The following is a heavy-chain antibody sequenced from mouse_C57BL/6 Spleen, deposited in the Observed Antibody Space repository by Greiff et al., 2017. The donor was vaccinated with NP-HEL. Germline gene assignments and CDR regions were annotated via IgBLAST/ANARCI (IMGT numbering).Heavy chain of an antibody. CDR1: GYTFTSYW. D-gene: IGHD2-1*01. Sequence: VKLQQPGAELVKPGASVKMSCKASGYTFTSYWITWVKQRPGQGLEWIGDIYPGSGSTNYNEKFKSKATLTVDTSSSTAYMQLSSLTSEDSAVYYCARSDGNYGYYAMDYWGQGTSVTVSS. CDR2: IYPGSGST. V-gene: IGHV1-55*01. J-gene: IGHJ4*01. CDR3: ARSDGNYGYYAMDY.